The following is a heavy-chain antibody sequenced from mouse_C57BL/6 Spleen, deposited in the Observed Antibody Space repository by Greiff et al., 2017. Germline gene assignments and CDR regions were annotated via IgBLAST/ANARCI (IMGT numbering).Heavy chain of an antibody. CDR3: ARTFPYYGSSYWYFYV. CDR2: IWWDDDK. V-gene: IGHV8-8*01. Sequence: QVTLKESGPGILQPSQTLSLTCSFSGFSLSTFGMGVGWIRQPSGKGLEWLAHIWWDDDKYYNPALESRLTISKDTSKNQVFLKIANVDTADTATYYCARTFPYYGSSYWYFYVWGTGTTVTVSS. CDR1: GFSLSTFGMG. D-gene: IGHD1-1*01. J-gene: IGHJ1*03.